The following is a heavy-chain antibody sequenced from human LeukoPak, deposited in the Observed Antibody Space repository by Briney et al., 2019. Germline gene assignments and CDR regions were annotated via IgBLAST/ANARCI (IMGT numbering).Heavy chain of an antibody. CDR2: IKQDGSDK. D-gene: IGHD2-2*01. J-gene: IGHJ4*02. V-gene: IGHV3-7*01. CDR1: GFTFRIYW. Sequence: GGSLRPSCAASGFTFRIYWMNWVRQAPGKGLEWLANIKQDGSDKNYVDSVKGRFIISRYNAKNSLYLQMNSLRAEDTAVYYCARGYCTGSSCSRSYWGQGTLVTVSS. CDR3: ARGYCTGSSCSRSY.